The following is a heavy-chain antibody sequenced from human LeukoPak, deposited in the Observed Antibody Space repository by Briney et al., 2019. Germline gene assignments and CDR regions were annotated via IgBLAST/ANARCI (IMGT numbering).Heavy chain of an antibody. CDR2: ISSSSSYI. V-gene: IGHV3-21*01. Sequence: KSGGSLRLSCAASGFTFSSYSMNWVRQAPGKGLEWVSSISSSSSYIYYADSVKGRFTISRDNAKNSLYLQMNSLRAEDTAVYYCARDRPPYQLRSHNWFDPWGQGTLATVSS. J-gene: IGHJ5*02. CDR1: GFTFSSYS. D-gene: IGHD2-2*01. CDR3: ARDRPPYQLRSHNWFDP.